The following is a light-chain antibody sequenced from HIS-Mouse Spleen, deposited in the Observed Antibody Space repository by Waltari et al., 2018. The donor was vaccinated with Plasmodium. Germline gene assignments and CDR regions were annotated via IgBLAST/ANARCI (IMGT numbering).Light chain of an antibody. V-gene: IGLV3-10*01. Sequence: SYELTQPPSVSVSPGQTARITCSGDALPKKYSYWYQQKSGQAPLLVIYEDSKRPSGIPERFSGSSSGTMATLTISGAQVEDEADYYCYLTDSSGNHRVFGGGTKLTVL. J-gene: IGLJ3*02. CDR2: EDS. CDR1: ALPKKY. CDR3: YLTDSSGNHRV.